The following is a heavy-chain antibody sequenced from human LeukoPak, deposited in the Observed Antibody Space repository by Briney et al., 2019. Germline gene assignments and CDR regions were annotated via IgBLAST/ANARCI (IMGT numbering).Heavy chain of an antibody. D-gene: IGHD6-13*01. CDR1: GYTFTGYY. J-gene: IGHJ3*02. Sequence: ASVKVSCKASGYTFTGYYMHWVRQAPGQGLEWMGWINPNSGGTNYAQKFQGRVTMTRDTSTSTVYMELSSLRSEDTAVYYCARSVKKAAAGGEHAFDIWGQGTMVTVSS. V-gene: IGHV1-2*02. CDR2: INPNSGGT. CDR3: ARSVKKAAAGGEHAFDI.